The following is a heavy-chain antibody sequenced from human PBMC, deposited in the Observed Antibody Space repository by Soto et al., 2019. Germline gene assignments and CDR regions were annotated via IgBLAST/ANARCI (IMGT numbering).Heavy chain of an antibody. CDR3: ALSPRSSPYFDY. V-gene: IGHV5-51*01. D-gene: IGHD6-13*01. Sequence: PGESLKISCQCSGYTFSNFWIGWVRQLPGKGLEWMGIIYPGDHETRYSPSFHGKVTISADKSINTAYLQWNSLEASDTAFYFCALSPRSSPYFDYWGQGALVTVSS. CDR1: GYTFSNFW. CDR2: IYPGDHET. J-gene: IGHJ4*02.